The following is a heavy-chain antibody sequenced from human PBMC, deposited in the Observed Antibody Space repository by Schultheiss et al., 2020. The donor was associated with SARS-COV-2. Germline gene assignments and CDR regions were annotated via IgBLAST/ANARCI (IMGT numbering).Heavy chain of an antibody. CDR2: IYHSGST. CDR1: GGSISSSNW. V-gene: IGHV4-4*02. J-gene: IGHJ6*03. Sequence: SETLSLTCAVSGGSISSSNWWSWVRQPPGKGLEWIGEIYHSGSTNYNPSLKSRVTISVDKSKNQFSLRLSSVTAADTAVYYCAAISNYYYYYLDIWGKGTTVTVSS. CDR3: AAISNYYYYYLDI. D-gene: IGHD3-9*01.